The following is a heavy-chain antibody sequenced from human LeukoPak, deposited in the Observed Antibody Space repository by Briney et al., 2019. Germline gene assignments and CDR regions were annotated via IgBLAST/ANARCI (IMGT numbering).Heavy chain of an antibody. V-gene: IGHV4-34*01. J-gene: IGHJ6*04. D-gene: IGHD6-13*01. CDR1: GGSFSGYY. CDR3: AREAATGKRMDV. CDR2: INHSGST. Sequence: KTSETLSLTCAVYGGSFSGYYWSWIRQPPGKGLEWIGEINHSGSTNYNPSLKSRVTISVDTSKKQFSLNRSSVTAADTAVYYCAREAATGKRMDVWGKGTTVTVSS.